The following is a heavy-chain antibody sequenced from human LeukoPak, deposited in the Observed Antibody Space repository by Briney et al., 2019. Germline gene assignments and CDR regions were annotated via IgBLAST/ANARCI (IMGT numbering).Heavy chain of an antibody. V-gene: IGHV4-34*01. CDR1: GGAFSGYY. Sequence: SETLSLTCAVYGGAFSGYYWSWIRQPPGKGLEWIGEINHSGSTNYNPSLKSRVTISVDTSKTQFSLKLSSVTAADTAVYYCARVSGDTAMVTWFDAWGQGTLVTVSS. D-gene: IGHD5-18*01. CDR3: ARVSGDTAMVTWFDA. J-gene: IGHJ5*02. CDR2: INHSGST.